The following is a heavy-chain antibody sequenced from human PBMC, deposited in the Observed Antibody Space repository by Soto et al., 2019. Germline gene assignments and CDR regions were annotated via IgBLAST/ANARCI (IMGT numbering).Heavy chain of an antibody. V-gene: IGHV4-34*12. CDR1: GGSFSGYY. CDR2: IFYGGST. J-gene: IGHJ4*02. D-gene: IGHD3-22*01. CDR3: AKYQTSTMMDY. Sequence: SETLSLTCAVYGGSFSGYYWGWIRQPPGQGLEWIGSIFYGGSTSYNPSLRSRVTISVDTSKNQFSLMLSSVTAADTAVYYCAKYQTSTMMDYWGQGTLVTVSS.